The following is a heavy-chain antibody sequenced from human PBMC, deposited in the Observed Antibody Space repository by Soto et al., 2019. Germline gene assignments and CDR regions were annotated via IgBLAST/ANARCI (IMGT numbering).Heavy chain of an antibody. V-gene: IGHV1-18*04. Sequence: ASVKVSCKASGYTFTSYGISWVRQAPGQGLEWMGWISAYNGNTNYAQKLQGRVTMTTDTSTSTAYMELRSLRSDDTAVYYCARDYYYDSSGYPYYLDYWGQGTLVTVSS. CDR3: ARDYYYDSSGYPYYLDY. D-gene: IGHD3-22*01. CDR1: GYTFTSYG. J-gene: IGHJ4*02. CDR2: ISAYNGNT.